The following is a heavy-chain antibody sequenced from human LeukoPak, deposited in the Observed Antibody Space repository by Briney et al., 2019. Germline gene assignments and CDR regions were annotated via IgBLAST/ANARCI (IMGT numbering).Heavy chain of an antibody. CDR2: IYISGST. V-gene: IGHV4-61*02. CDR1: GGSITSGSYY. J-gene: IGHJ6*03. CDR3: ARLGSGYNYYMDV. D-gene: IGHD2-2*02. Sequence: SETLSLTCTVSGGSITSGSYYWSWIRQPAGKGLEGFGRIYISGSTNYNPSLTSRVTISVDTSKNQFSLKLSSVTAADTAVYCCARLGSGYNYYMDVWGEGTSVTISS.